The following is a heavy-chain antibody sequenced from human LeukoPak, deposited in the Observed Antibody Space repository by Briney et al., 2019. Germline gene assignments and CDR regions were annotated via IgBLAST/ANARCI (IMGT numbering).Heavy chain of an antibody. CDR2: INHSGST. D-gene: IGHD3-3*01. Sequence: PSETLSLTCAVYGGSFSGYYWSWIRQPPGKGLEWIGEINHSGSTNYNPSLKSRVTISVDTSKNQFSLKLSSVTAADTAVYYCARGGHDFWSVKRIRYNWFDPWGQGTLVTVSS. J-gene: IGHJ5*02. CDR3: ARGGHDFWSVKRIRYNWFDP. V-gene: IGHV4-34*01. CDR1: GGSFSGYY.